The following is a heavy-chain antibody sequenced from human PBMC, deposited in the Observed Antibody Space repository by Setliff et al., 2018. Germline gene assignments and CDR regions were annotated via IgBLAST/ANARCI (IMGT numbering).Heavy chain of an antibody. CDR2: ISAYNGNT. CDR1: GYTFTSYG. CDR3: ARGPPEFVVAPAEGKFDY. V-gene: IGHV1-18*01. Sequence: ASVKVSCKASGYTFTSYGISWVRQAPGQGLDWMGWISAYNGNTNYAQKLQGRVTMTTDTSTSTAYMELRSLRSDDTAVYYCARGPPEFVVAPAEGKFDYWGQGTLVTVSS. D-gene: IGHD2-15*01. J-gene: IGHJ4*02.